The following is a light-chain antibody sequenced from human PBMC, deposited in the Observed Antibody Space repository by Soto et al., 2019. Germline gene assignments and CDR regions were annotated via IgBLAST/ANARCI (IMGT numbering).Light chain of an antibody. J-gene: IGLJ7*01. CDR2: YDS. CDR1: NIGGKS. CDR3: QVWNSNSDHPV. V-gene: IGLV3-21*04. Sequence: SYELTQPPSVSVAPGETAKITCEGNNIGGKSVHWYQQKPGQAPVVVIYYDSYRPSGIPERFSGSNSRNTATLTISGVEAGDEADYYCQVWNSNSDHPVFGGGTQLTVL.